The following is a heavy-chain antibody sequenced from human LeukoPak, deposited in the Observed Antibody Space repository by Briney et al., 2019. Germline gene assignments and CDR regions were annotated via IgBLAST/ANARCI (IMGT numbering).Heavy chain of an antibody. D-gene: IGHD3-10*01. CDR3: TSHYGSGFDS. J-gene: IGHJ4*02. CDR1: VVSISSYY. CDR2: IYYSGST. V-gene: IGHV4-59*01. Sequence: PSETLSLTCTVSVVSISSYYWSWIRQPPGKGLEWIGYIYYSGSTNYNPSLKSRVTISIDTSKNQFSLKLSSVTAADTAMYYCTSHYGSGFDSWGQGTLVTVSS.